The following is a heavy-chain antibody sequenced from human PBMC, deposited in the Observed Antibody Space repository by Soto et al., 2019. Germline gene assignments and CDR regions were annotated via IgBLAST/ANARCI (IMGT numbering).Heavy chain of an antibody. J-gene: IGHJ4*02. CDR3: AKDYSRSHKMRYYFDY. CDR2: ISGSGGST. CDR1: GFTFSSYA. Sequence: GSLRLSCAASGFTFSSYAMSWVRQAPGKGLEWVSAISGSGGSTYYADSVKGRFTISRDNSKNTLYLQMNSLRAEDTAVYYCAKDYSRSHKMRYYFDYCGQGTLVTVYS. V-gene: IGHV3-23*01. D-gene: IGHD6-13*01.